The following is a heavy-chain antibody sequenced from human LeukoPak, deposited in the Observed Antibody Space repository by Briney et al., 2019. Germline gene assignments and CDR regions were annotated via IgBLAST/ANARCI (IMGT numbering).Heavy chain of an antibody. J-gene: IGHJ4*02. CDR1: GFTFSSYA. Sequence: GGSLRLSCAASGFTFSSYAMSWVRQAPGKGLEWVSAISGSGGSTYYADSVKGRFTISRDSSKNTLYLQMNSLRAEDTAVYYCAKPNLSFSSGWPPSYYFDYWGQGTLVTVSS. CDR3: AKPNLSFSSGWPPSYYFDY. CDR2: ISGSGGST. V-gene: IGHV3-23*01. D-gene: IGHD6-19*01.